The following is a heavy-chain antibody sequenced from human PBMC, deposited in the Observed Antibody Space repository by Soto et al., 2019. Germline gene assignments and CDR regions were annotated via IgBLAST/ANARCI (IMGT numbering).Heavy chain of an antibody. CDR1: GELYGPYF. D-gene: IGHD3-3*01. Sequence: SETLSLTCDVCGELYGPYFWAWIRQSPGKGLEWIGEVSHMGVSNYNPALKNRVTISVDTPMKQFSLRLTSVTAADTAVYYCASLRLLEWFNDNMDVWGQGTTVTVSS. J-gene: IGHJ6*02. CDR3: ASLRLLEWFNDNMDV. V-gene: IGHV4-34*01. CDR2: VSHMGVS.